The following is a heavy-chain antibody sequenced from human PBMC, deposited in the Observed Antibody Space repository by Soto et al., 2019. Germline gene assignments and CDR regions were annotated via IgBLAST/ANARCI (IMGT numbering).Heavy chain of an antibody. CDR1: GYTFTSYG. CDR2: ISAYNGNT. V-gene: IGHV1-18*01. D-gene: IGHD5-18*01. Sequence: ASVKVSGKVSGYTFTSYGIRWVRQAPGQGLEWMGWISAYNGNTNYAQKLQGRVTMTTDTSTSTAYMELRSLRSDDTAVYYCARGSIYTAMAHFDYWGQGTLVTVSS. CDR3: ARGSIYTAMAHFDY. J-gene: IGHJ4*02.